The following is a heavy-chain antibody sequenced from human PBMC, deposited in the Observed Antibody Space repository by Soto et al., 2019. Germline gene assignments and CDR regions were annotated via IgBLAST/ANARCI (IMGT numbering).Heavy chain of an antibody. Sequence: GGSLRLSCAASGFTFSSYEMNWVRQAPGKGLEWVSYISSSGSTIYYADSVKGRFTIPRDNAKNSLYLQMNSLRAEDTAVYYCARDSSKGDYYYGMDVWGQGTTVTVSS. J-gene: IGHJ6*02. CDR2: ISSSGSTI. V-gene: IGHV3-48*03. CDR1: GFTFSSYE. D-gene: IGHD2-2*01. CDR3: ARDSSKGDYYYGMDV.